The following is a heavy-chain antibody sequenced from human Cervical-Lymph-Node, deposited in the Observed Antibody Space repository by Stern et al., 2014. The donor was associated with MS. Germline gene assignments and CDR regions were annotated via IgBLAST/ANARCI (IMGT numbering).Heavy chain of an antibody. CDR1: GYNFNSYW. Sequence: EVQLVESGAEVKKPGESLKISCKISGYNFNSYWITWVRQKPGKGLEWMGIIYPGDSDTRYSPSFQGKVAISVDKSISTAYLQWSTLKASDTAMYYCARHVGDYSSDFWGQGTLVTVSS. CDR3: ARHVGDYSSDF. CDR2: IYPGDSDT. V-gene: IGHV5-51*01. D-gene: IGHD4-11*01. J-gene: IGHJ4*02.